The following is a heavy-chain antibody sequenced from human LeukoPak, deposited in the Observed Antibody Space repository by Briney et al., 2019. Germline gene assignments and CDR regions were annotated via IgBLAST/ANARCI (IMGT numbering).Heavy chain of an antibody. J-gene: IGHJ3*02. CDR3: AREAAASAAFDI. D-gene: IGHD6-13*01. CDR1: GFTVSSNY. Sequence: GGSLRLSCAASGFTVSSNYMSWVRQAPGKGLEWVSVIYSGGSTYCADSVKGRFTISRDNSKNTLYLQMNSLRAEDTAVYYCAREAAASAAFDIWGQGTMVTVSS. V-gene: IGHV3-53*01. CDR2: IYSGGST.